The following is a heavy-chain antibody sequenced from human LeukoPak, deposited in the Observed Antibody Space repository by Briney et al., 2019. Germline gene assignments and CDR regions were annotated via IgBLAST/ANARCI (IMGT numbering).Heavy chain of an antibody. D-gene: IGHD5-18*01. Sequence: GGSLRLSCGVSGLTFSNYGMHWVRLVPGKGLEWVASISDNGGNKYYADSVKGRFTISRDNSKNTLYLQMNSLRAEDTAVYYCAKDGYSFDYWGQGTLVTVSS. CDR2: ISDNGGNK. CDR1: GLTFSNYG. J-gene: IGHJ4*02. CDR3: AKDGYSFDY. V-gene: IGHV3-30*18.